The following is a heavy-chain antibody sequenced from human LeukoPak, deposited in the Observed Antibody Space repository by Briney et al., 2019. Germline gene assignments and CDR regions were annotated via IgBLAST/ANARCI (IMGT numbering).Heavy chain of an antibody. V-gene: IGHV4-4*07. Sequence: SETLSLTCSVSVVSMNGYYWSWLRQSAGNRLEWIGHVDSSGNTNYNPSLKSRVTISVDTSKNQFSLKLSSVTAADTAVYYCARYPPRYYYGSGSPTPRYYYYMDVWGKGTTVTISS. J-gene: IGHJ6*03. D-gene: IGHD3-10*01. CDR2: VDSSGNT. CDR3: ARYPPRYYYGSGSPTPRYYYYMDV. CDR1: VVSMNGYY.